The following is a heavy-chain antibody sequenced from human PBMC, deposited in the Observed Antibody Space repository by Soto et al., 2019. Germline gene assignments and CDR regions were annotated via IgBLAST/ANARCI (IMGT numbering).Heavy chain of an antibody. V-gene: IGHV4-39*01. Sequence: SETLSLTCTVSGGSISSSSYYWGWIRQPPGKGLEWIGSIYYSGSTYYNPSLKSRVTLSVDTSKNQFSLKLSSVTAADTAVYYCARFIWGSYRQRGDAFDIWGQGTMVTVSS. CDR3: ARFIWGSYRQRGDAFDI. D-gene: IGHD3-16*02. J-gene: IGHJ3*02. CDR2: IYYSGST. CDR1: GGSISSSSYY.